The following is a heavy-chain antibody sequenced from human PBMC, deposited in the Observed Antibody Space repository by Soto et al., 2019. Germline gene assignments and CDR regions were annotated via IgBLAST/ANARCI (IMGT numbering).Heavy chain of an antibody. CDR2: IYHSGST. CDR3: ASVRGGYYYAMDV. CDR1: GGSISSSNW. Sequence: QVQLQESGPGLVKPSGTLSLTCAVSGGSISSSNWWSWVRQPPGKGLEWIGEIYHSGSTNYNPSLQSRVTISLDKSTHQFSRTRSSVTAADTAVYYCASVRGGYYYAMDVWGQGTTVTVSS. V-gene: IGHV4-4*02. D-gene: IGHD3-10*02. J-gene: IGHJ6*02.